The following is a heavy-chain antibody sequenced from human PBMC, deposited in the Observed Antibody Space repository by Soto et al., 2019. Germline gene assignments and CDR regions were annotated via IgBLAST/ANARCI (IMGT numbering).Heavy chain of an antibody. CDR1: GFTFTSHA. J-gene: IGHJ5*02. Sequence: QVQLVESGGGVVQPGRSLRLSWAASGFTFTSHALHWVRQTPGKGLEWVAVISYDEGDKFYAASVKGRFTISRDNSKNSLYLQMNSLRREDTAIYYCARSPFRSWTYPSWFDPWGQVTLVSVSA. CDR2: ISYDEGDK. D-gene: IGHD3-16*02. CDR3: ARSPFRSWTYPSWFDP. V-gene: IGHV3-30*04.